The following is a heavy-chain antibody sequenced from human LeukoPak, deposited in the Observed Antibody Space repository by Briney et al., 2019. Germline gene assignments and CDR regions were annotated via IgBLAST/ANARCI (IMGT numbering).Heavy chain of an antibody. J-gene: IGHJ6*02. CDR3: ARFPVATYYYGMDV. CDR1: GGSFSGYY. V-gene: IGHV4-34*01. Sequence: SETLSLTCAVYGGSFSGYYWSWIRQPPGKGLEWIGEINHSGSSNYNPSLKSRVTISPDTSKNQFSLKLSSVTTADTAVYYCARFPVATYYYGMDVWGQGTTVTVSS. D-gene: IGHD5-12*01. CDR2: INHSGSS.